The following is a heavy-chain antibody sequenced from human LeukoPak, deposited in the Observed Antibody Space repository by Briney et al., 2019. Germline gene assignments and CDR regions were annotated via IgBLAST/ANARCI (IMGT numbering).Heavy chain of an antibody. D-gene: IGHD5-18*01. V-gene: IGHV3-23*01. Sequence: GGSLRLSCAASGFAFSSYAMSWVRQAPGKGLECVSAISGSAGSTYYADSVKGRFTISRDNSKNTLYLQMNSLRAEDSAVYYCAKVAGYSYGFPNWFDPWGQGTLVNVSS. CDR3: AKVAGYSYGFPNWFDP. CDR1: GFAFSSYA. CDR2: ISGSAGST. J-gene: IGHJ5*02.